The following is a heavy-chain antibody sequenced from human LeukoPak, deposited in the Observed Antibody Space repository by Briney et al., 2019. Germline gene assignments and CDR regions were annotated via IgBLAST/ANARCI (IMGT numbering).Heavy chain of an antibody. CDR3: ARQSGTYWGLDY. J-gene: IGHJ4*02. D-gene: IGHD1-26*01. CDR2: MNVKTGAT. V-gene: IGHV1-2*02. CDR1: GYTFTDYY. Sequence: ASVTVSCKASGYTFTDYYIHWVRQAPGHGLEWLGWMNVKTGATSSAQRFPGRFTMTRDTSIDTASMEFSSLTSDDTAVYYCARQSGTYWGLDYWGQGTLVTVSS.